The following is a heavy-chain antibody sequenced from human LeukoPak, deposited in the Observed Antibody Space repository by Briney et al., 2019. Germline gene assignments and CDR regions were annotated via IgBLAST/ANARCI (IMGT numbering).Heavy chain of an antibody. Sequence: GGSLRLSCAASGFTFSSYGMHWARQAPGKGLEWVAVIWYDGSNKYYADSVKGRFTISRDNSKNTLYLQMNSLRAEDTAVYHCARSGLRWEPTAADYWGQGTLVTVSS. V-gene: IGHV3-33*01. D-gene: IGHD1-26*01. CDR1: GFTFSSYG. J-gene: IGHJ4*02. CDR2: IWYDGSNK. CDR3: ARSGLRWEPTAADY.